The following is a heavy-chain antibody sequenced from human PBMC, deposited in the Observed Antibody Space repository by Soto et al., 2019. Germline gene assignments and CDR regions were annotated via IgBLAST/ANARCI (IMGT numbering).Heavy chain of an antibody. CDR3: ARDARDHEHIGGYYYYDMDV. CDR2: IYYTGTT. CDR1: GGSVNSRSYY. Sequence: PSETLSLTCSVSGGSVNSRSYYWSWIRQPPGKGLEWIGHIYYTGTTSYNPSLKSRVIISVDMSKNQFSLKLTSVTAADTAVYFCARDARDHEHIGGYYYYDMDVWGQGTTVTVSS. V-gene: IGHV4-61*01. J-gene: IGHJ6*02.